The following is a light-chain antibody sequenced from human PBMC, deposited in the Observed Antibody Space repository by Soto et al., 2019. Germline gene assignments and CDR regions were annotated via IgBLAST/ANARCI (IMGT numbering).Light chain of an antibody. CDR2: GAS. Sequence: IVMTQSPATLSLSPGERATLSCRASQSVGSNVAWYQQKPGQAPRLLISGASTRDTGIPVTFSGSGSGTEFTLTISSLQSEDVAVYHCQQYVNWPPTFGQGTKVEIK. CDR1: QSVGSN. CDR3: QQYVNWPPT. J-gene: IGKJ1*01. V-gene: IGKV3-15*01.